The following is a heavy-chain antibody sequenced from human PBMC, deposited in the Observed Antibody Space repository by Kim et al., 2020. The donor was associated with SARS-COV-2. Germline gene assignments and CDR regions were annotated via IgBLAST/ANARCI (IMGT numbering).Heavy chain of an antibody. CDR2: INHSGST. Sequence: SETLSLTCAVYGGSFSGYYWSWIRQPPGKGLEWIGEINHSGSTNYNPSLRSRVTISVDTSKNQFSLKLSSVTAADTAVYYCARGTRQWLVRGPCDYYMDVWGKGTTVTVSS. CDR1: GGSFSGYY. J-gene: IGHJ6*03. V-gene: IGHV4-34*01. D-gene: IGHD6-19*01. CDR3: ARGTRQWLVRGPCDYYMDV.